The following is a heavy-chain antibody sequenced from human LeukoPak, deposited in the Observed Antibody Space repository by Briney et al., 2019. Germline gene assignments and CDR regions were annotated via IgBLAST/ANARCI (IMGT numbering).Heavy chain of an antibody. J-gene: IGHJ4*02. CDR3: AKDLSPGHY. V-gene: IGHV3-23*01. CDR2: ISGNGGNT. CDR1: GFTFSSYG. D-gene: IGHD2/OR15-2a*01. Sequence: PGGSLRLSCAASGFTFSSYGMSWVRQAPGKGLEWVSVISGNGGNTYYADSVKGRFTISRDNSKNTLYLQMNSLRAEDTAVYYCAKDLSPGHYWGQGTLVTVSS.